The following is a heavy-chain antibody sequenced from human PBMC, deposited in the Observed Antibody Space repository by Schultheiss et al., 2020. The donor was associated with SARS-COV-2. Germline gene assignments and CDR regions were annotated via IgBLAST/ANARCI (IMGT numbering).Heavy chain of an antibody. CDR1: GYTFTGYY. Sequence: ASVKVSCKASGYTFTGYYMHWVRQAPGQGLEWMGRINPNSGGTNYAQKFQGRVTMTRDTSISTAYMELSRLRSDDTAVYYCARDRSRYSSRKEAFDIWGQGTMVTVSS. J-gene: IGHJ3*02. CDR3: ARDRSRYSSRKEAFDI. V-gene: IGHV1-2*06. CDR2: INPNSGGT. D-gene: IGHD6-13*01.